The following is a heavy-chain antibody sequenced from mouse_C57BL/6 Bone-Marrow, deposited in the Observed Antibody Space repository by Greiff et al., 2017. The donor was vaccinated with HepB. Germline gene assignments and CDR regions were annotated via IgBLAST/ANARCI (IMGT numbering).Heavy chain of an antibody. Sequence: EVKLMESGGGLVQPKGSLKLSCAASGFSFNTYAMNWVRQAPGKGLEWVARIRSKSNNYATYYADSVKDRFTISRDDSESMLYLQMNNLKTEDTAMYYCVRPYYYGSMDYWGQGTSVTVSS. CDR2: IRSKSNNYAT. CDR1: GFSFNTYA. D-gene: IGHD1-1*01. CDR3: VRPYYYGSMDY. V-gene: IGHV10-1*01. J-gene: IGHJ4*01.